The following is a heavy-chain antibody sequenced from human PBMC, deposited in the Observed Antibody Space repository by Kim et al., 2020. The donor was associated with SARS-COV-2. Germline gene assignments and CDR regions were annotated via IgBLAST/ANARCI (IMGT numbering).Heavy chain of an antibody. CDR3: ARDAQLYYYDSSGYYGY. D-gene: IGHD3-22*01. J-gene: IGHJ4*02. V-gene: IGHV3-30*04. CDR1: GFTFSSYA. Sequence: GGSLRLSCAASGFTFSSYAMHWVRQAPGKGLEWVAGISYDGSNKYSADSVKGRFTITSDNSKNTLNLQMNSQRAEDTAVYYCARDAQLYYYDSSGYYGYWGQGTLVTVSS. CDR2: ISYDGSNK.